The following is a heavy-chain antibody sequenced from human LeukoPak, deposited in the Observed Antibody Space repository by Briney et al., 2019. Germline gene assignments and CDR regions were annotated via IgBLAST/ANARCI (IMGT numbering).Heavy chain of an antibody. D-gene: IGHD3-22*01. V-gene: IGHV4-30-4*01. J-gene: IGHJ5*02. CDR1: GGSISSGDYY. Sequence: SETPSLTCTVSGGSISSGDYYWSWIRQPPGKGLEWIAYIYYSGSTYYNPSLKSRFTMSADTSKNQLSLKLSSVTAADTAVYYCARPYYYDSRIDPWGQGILVTVSS. CDR3: ARPYYYDSRIDP. CDR2: IYYSGST.